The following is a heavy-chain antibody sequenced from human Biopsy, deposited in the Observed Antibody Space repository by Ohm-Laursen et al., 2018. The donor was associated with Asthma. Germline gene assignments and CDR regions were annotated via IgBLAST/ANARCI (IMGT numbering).Heavy chain of an antibody. CDR2: IHYSGST. J-gene: IGHJ4*02. CDR1: GVSISSDY. V-gene: IGHV4-59*01. D-gene: IGHD2-15*01. Sequence: SGTLSLTCTVSGVSISSDYWSWIRQPPGKGLEWIGNIHYSGSTCSNPSLKSRVTISVDTSKKQISLRLSSAIAADTAVYYCAGFCSGGNCPDHWGQGTLVTVSS. CDR3: AGFCSGGNCPDH.